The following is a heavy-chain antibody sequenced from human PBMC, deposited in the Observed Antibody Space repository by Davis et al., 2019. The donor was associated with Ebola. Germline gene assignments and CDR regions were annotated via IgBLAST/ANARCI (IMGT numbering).Heavy chain of an antibody. Sequence: PSETLSLTCAVYGGSFSGYYWSWIRQPPGKGLEWIGYIYYSGSTNYNPSLKSRVTISVDTSKNQFSLKLSSVTAADTAVYYCARVEASSPQYYFDYWGQGTLVTVSS. CDR2: IYYSGST. CDR3: ARVEASSPQYYFDY. J-gene: IGHJ4*02. D-gene: IGHD6-6*01. CDR1: GGSFSGYY. V-gene: IGHV4-59*12.